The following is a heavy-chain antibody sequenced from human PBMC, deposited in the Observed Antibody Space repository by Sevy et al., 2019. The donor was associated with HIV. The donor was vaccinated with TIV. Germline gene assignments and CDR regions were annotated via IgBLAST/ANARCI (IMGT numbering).Heavy chain of an antibody. CDR3: ARSGYSSGWLYYFDY. J-gene: IGHJ4*01. D-gene: IGHD6-19*01. CDR2: IWYDGSNK. CDR1: GFTFSSYG. V-gene: IGHV3-33*01. Sequence: GGSLRLSCAASGFTFSSYGMHWVRQAPGKGLEWVAVIWYDGSNKYYADSVKGRFTISRDNSKNTLYLQMNSLRAEDTAVYYCARSGYSSGWLYYFDYWGHGTLVTVSS.